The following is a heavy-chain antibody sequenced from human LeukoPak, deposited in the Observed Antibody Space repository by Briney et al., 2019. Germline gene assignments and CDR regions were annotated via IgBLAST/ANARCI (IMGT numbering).Heavy chain of an antibody. CDR1: GGSFSGYY. V-gene: IGHV4-34*01. CDR3: ARGRLWFGELLNPTYFDY. J-gene: IGHJ4*02. CDR2: IYHSGST. Sequence: SETLSLTCAVNGGSFSGYYWSWIRQPPGKGLEWIGYIYHSGSTYYNPSLKSRVTISVDRSKNQFSLKLSSVTAADTAVYYCARGRLWFGELLNPTYFDYWGQGTLVTVSS. D-gene: IGHD3-10*01.